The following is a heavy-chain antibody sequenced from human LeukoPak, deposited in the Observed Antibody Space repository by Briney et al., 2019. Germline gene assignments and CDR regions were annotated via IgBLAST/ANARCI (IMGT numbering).Heavy chain of an antibody. CDR3: AATVRSPGAFDY. CDR2: IISKTDGGRT. J-gene: IGHJ4*02. CDR1: GFSVSNAW. D-gene: IGHD7-27*01. Sequence: GGSLRLSCAASGFSVSNAWMGWVRQAPGKGLEWVGRIISKTDGGRTDYAAPAKDRFTISRDDSTRTLYLQMNSLKTEDTAVYYCAATVRSPGAFDYWGQGTLVTVSS. V-gene: IGHV3-15*01.